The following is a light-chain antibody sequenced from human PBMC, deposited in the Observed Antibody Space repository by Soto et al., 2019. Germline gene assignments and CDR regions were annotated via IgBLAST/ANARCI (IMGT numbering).Light chain of an antibody. CDR2: DAS. J-gene: IGKJ1*01. CDR3: QQYNNWPPWT. Sequence: EIVMTQSPVTLSVSPGERPTISCRASQSVRSNLAWYQQKPGQAPRLLMYDASTRANGIPARFSGSGSGTEFTLTISSLQSEDFAVYYCQQYNNWPPWTFGQGTKVDIK. CDR1: QSVRSN. V-gene: IGKV3-15*01.